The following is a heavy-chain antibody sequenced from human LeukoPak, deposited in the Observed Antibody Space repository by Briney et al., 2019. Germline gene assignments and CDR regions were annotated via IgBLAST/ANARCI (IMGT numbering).Heavy chain of an antibody. V-gene: IGHV3-7*03. CDR3: ARGGAWYYYDSSGYYPNYFDY. D-gene: IGHD3-22*01. Sequence: GGSLRLSCAASGFTFSSYWMSWVRQAPGQELEWVANIKQDGSEKYYVDSVKGRFTISRDNAKNSLYLQMNSLRAEDTAVYYCARGGAWYYYDSSGYYPNYFDYWGQGTLVTVSS. CDR2: IKQDGSEK. CDR1: GFTFSSYW. J-gene: IGHJ4*02.